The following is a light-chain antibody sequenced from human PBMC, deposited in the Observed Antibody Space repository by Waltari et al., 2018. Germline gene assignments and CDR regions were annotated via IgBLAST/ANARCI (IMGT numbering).Light chain of an antibody. V-gene: IGKV3-11*01. CDR3: QQRSNWPPKIT. CDR2: DAS. J-gene: IGKJ5*01. CDR1: PSVSSS. Sequence: EIVLTQSPATLSLSPGERATLSCRASPSVSSSLAWYQQEPGQAPRLLIYDASNRATGIPARFSGSGSGTDFTLTISSLEPEDFAVYYCQQRSNWPPKITFGQGTRLEIK.